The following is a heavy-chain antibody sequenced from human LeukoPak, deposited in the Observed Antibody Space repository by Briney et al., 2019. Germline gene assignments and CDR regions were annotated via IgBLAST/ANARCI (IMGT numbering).Heavy chain of an antibody. J-gene: IGHJ4*02. CDR1: GGSISSGGYY. V-gene: IGHV4-31*03. CDR3: ARSRDGYNLAFDY. D-gene: IGHD5-24*01. CDR2: IYYSGST. Sequence: PSETLSLTCTVSGGSISSGGYYWSWIRQHPGKGLEWIGYIYYSGSTYYNPSLKSRFTISVDTSKNQFSLKLSSVTAADTAVYYCARSRDGYNLAFDYWGQGTLVTVSP.